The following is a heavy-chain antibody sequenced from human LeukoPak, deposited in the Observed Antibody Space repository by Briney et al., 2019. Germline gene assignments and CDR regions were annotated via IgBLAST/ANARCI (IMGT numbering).Heavy chain of an antibody. CDR2: VYYRVST. J-gene: IGHJ6*02. D-gene: IGHD3-22*01. CDR3: ASLGSDTVVIPERVVEAGTYYYYGMDV. Sequence: SETLSLTCTVSGGSITSYYWSWIRHPPGQGLGWIGYVYYRVSTNYNPSLNSRVAISVDTTKTQFSLKLSSVTAADTAVYYCASLGSDTVVIPERVVEAGTYYYYGMDVWGQGTTVTVSS. CDR1: GGSITSYY. V-gene: IGHV4-59*08.